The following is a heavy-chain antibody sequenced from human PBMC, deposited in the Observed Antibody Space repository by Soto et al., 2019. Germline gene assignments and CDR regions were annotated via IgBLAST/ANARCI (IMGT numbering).Heavy chain of an antibody. D-gene: IGHD2-8*02. J-gene: IGHJ4*02. V-gene: IGHV5-51*01. CDR3: ARLSGSNTGRYPAPY. Sequence: PGESLQISCKGSGYSFTSYLIGWVRQMPVKGLEWMGIIYPGDSNTRYSPSFQGQVTISADKSISTAYLQWSSLKASDTAMYYCARLSGSNTGRYPAPYWGPATLVTLSS. CDR1: GYSFTSYL. CDR2: IYPGDSNT.